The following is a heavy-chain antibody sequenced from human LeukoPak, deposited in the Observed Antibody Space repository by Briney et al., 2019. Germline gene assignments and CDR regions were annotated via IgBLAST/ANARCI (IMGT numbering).Heavy chain of an antibody. J-gene: IGHJ3*02. Sequence: GRSLRLSCAASGFTFSSYGMHWVRQAPGKGLEWVAVIWYDGSNKYYADSVKGRFTISRDNSKNTLYLQMNSLRAEGTAVYYCAKVKVGYDAFDIWGQGTMVTVSS. D-gene: IGHD1-26*01. V-gene: IGHV3-33*06. CDR2: IWYDGSNK. CDR3: AKVKVGYDAFDI. CDR1: GFTFSSYG.